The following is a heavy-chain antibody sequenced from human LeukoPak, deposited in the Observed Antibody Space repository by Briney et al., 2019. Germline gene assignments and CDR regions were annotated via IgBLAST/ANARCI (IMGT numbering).Heavy chain of an antibody. CDR3: ARSGIAGDYFDY. D-gene: IGHD6-13*01. J-gene: IGHJ4*02. Sequence: SETLSLNCAVYGGSFGGYYWSWIRQPPGKGLEWIGEINHSGSTNYNPSLKSRVTISVDTSKNQFSLKLSSVTAADTAVYYCARSGIAGDYFDYWGQGTLVTVSS. CDR1: GGSFGGYY. CDR2: INHSGST. V-gene: IGHV4-34*01.